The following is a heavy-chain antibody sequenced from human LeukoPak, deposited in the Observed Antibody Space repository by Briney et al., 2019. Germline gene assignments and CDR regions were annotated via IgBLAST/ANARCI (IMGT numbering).Heavy chain of an antibody. CDR2: ISWDGGST. CDR3: AKEGTNNIDS. Sequence: GGSLRLSCAASGFIFDDYIMHWVRQAPGKGREGVSHISWDGGSTYYADSAKGRFTISRDNGKNSLSLQMNSLRAEDTALYYCAKEGTNNIDSWGQGTPVTASP. V-gene: IGHV3-43*01. D-gene: IGHD1/OR15-1a*01. J-gene: IGHJ4*02. CDR1: GFIFDDYI.